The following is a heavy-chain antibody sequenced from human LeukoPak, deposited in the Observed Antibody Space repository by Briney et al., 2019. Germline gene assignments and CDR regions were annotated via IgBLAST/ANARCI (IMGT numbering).Heavy chain of an antibody. V-gene: IGHV1-2*02. J-gene: IGHJ6*03. CDR1: VYTFTGYY. CDR2: INPNSGGT. D-gene: IGHD6-13*01. Sequence: GASVKVSCKASVYTFTGYYMHWVRQAPGQGLEWMGWINPNSGGTNYAQKFQGRVTMTRDTSISTAYMELSRLRSDDTAVYYCASEKSIAAAGLSSSYYYYYYMDVWGKGTTVTVSS. CDR3: ASEKSIAAAGLSSSYYYYYYMDV.